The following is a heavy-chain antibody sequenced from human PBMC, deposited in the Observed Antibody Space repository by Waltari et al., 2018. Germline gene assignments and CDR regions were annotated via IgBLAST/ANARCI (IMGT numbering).Heavy chain of an antibody. D-gene: IGHD3-22*01. CDR2: IYTSGST. CDR3: ARDRGGYYYY. V-gene: IGHV4-4*09. Sequence: QVQLQESGTGLVKPSETLSLTCTVSGGSISSYYWSWIRQPPGKGLEWIGYIYTSGSTNYNPSLKSRVTISVDTSKNQFSLKLSSVTAADTAVYYCARDRGGYYYYWGQGTLVTVSS. J-gene: IGHJ4*02. CDR1: GGSISSYY.